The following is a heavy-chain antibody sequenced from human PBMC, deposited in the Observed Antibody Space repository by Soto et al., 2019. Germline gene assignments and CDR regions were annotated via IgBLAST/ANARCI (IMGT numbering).Heavy chain of an antibody. CDR1: GFTFDDYA. D-gene: IGHD2-15*01. CDR2: ISWNSGSI. Sequence: EVQLVESGGGLVQPSRSLRLSCAASGFTFDDYAMHWVRQAPGKGLEWVSGISWNSGSIGYADSVKGRFTISRDNAKNSLYLQMNSLRAEDTALYYCAKDMAISVVVVAANAFDIWGQGTMVTVSS. V-gene: IGHV3-9*01. CDR3: AKDMAISVVVVAANAFDI. J-gene: IGHJ3*02.